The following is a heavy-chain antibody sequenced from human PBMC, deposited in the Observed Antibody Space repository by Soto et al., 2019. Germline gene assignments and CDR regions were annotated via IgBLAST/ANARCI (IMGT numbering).Heavy chain of an antibody. CDR2: IGGSGGST. J-gene: IGHJ3*02. D-gene: IGHD3-10*01. CDR1: GFTFSSYA. Sequence: PGGSLRLSCAASGFTFSSYAMSWVRQAPGKGLEWVSAIGGSGGSTYYADSVKGRFTISRDNSKDTVYLQMNCLRAEDTAVYYCAKGRGPDSGASDIWGQGTMVTVSS. CDR3: AKGRGPDSGASDI. V-gene: IGHV3-23*01.